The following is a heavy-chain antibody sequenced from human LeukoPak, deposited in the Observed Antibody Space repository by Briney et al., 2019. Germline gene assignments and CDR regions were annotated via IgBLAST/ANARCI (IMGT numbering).Heavy chain of an antibody. D-gene: IGHD6-13*01. CDR2: INPNSGAT. CDR1: GHTFSDFF. Sequence: EASVKVSCKASGHTFSDFFMHWVRQAPGQGPEWMGWINPNSGATGYVQKFQGRVTMTRDTSINTAYMELSRLTSDDTAVYYCARGRASYSPPFYYFDYWGQGTLVTVSS. J-gene: IGHJ4*02. V-gene: IGHV1-2*02. CDR3: ARGRASYSPPFYYFDY.